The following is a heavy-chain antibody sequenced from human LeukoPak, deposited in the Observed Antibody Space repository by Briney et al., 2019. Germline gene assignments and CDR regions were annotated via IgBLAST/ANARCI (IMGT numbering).Heavy chain of an antibody. D-gene: IGHD7-27*01. CDR2: IYYSGST. CDR3: ARGTGERYYYYYMDV. J-gene: IGHJ6*03. CDR1: GGSISSYY. Sequence: PSETLSLTCTVSGGSISSYYWSWIRQPPGKGLEWIGYIYYSGSTNYNPSLKSRVIISVNTSKNQFSLNLSSVTAADTAVYFCARGTGERYYYYYMDVWGKGTTVTVS. V-gene: IGHV4-59*01.